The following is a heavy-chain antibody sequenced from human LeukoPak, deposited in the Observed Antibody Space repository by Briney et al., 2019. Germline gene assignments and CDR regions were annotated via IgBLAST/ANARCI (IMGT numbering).Heavy chain of an antibody. V-gene: IGHV4-59*12. CDR1: GGSINNYW. CDR2: IYYSGST. J-gene: IGHJ4*02. Sequence: SETLSLTCSVSGGSINNYWWNWIRQPPGKGLEWIGYIYYSGSTSYNPSLKSRLTISVDRSKNQFSLKLSSVTAADTAVYYCARAVQQWLVADYWGQGTLVTVSS. D-gene: IGHD6-19*01. CDR3: ARAVQQWLVADY.